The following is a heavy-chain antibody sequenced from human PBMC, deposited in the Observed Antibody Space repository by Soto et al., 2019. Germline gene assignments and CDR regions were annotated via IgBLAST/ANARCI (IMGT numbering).Heavy chain of an antibody. J-gene: IGHJ4*02. Sequence: GGSLRLSCAASGFTVSNNYMTWVRQAPGRGLDWVSIIFSAGSTYYADSVRGRFTISRDNSKNTLYLQMNALRADDTAIYYCARGAGGNTWRSPTFDSWGQGTLVTVSS. CDR2: IFSAGST. CDR1: GFTVSNNY. CDR3: ARGAGGNTWRSPTFDS. D-gene: IGHD6-19*01. V-gene: IGHV3-66*01.